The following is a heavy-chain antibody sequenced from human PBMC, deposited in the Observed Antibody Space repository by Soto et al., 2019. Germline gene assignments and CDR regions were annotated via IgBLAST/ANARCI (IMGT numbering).Heavy chain of an antibody. Sequence: EVQLLESGGGLVQPGGSLRLSCAGSGFTFINYDMNWVRQAPGKGLEWVSSSSGGGDATFFADSVRGRFTISRDNSKNTVTLQMNSLGVDDTAVYYCARKILGSTSRPNYWYFDLWGRGTLVTVSS. V-gene: IGHV3-23*01. CDR1: GFTFINYD. J-gene: IGHJ2*01. CDR2: SSGGGDAT. D-gene: IGHD2-2*01. CDR3: ARKILGSTSRPNYWYFDL.